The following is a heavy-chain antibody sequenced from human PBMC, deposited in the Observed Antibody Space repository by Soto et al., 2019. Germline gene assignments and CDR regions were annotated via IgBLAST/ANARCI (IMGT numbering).Heavy chain of an antibody. J-gene: IGHJ5*01. D-gene: IGHD3-16*01. CDR2: TYYRYKWYY. CDR1: GDSCSSNHAT. CDR3: VRLIGKRWLDS. V-gene: IGHV6-1*01. Sequence: SQILSLTCALSGDSCSSNHATWDWIMQSPSRSLEWLGRTYYRYKWYYDYALSVKSRITINLDPSNKQLSLQLLSVTPNDTPMYYCVRLIGKRWLDSWGQGPLATVSS.